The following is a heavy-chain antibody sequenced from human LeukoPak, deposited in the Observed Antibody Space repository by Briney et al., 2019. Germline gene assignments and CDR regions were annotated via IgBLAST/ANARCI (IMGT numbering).Heavy chain of an antibody. CDR1: GYTFTSYY. D-gene: IGHD6-19*01. V-gene: IGHV1-46*01. CDR3: ARDAGYSSGWYGGGDYYYYYYMDV. J-gene: IGHJ6*03. Sequence: ASVKVSCKASGYTFTSYYMHWVRQAPGQGLEWMGIINPSGGSTSYAQKFQGRVTITADKSTSTAYMELSSLRSEDTAVYYCARDAGYSSGWYGGGDYYYYYYMDVWGKGTTVTVSS. CDR2: INPSGGST.